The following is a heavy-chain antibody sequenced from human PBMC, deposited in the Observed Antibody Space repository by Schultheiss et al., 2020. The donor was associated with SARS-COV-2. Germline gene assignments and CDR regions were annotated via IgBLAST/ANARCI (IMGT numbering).Heavy chain of an antibody. J-gene: IGHJ4*02. CDR3: ARHDYPYYYDSSGYADY. V-gene: IGHV5-51*01. Sequence: GESLKISCKGSGYSFTSYWIGWVRQMPGKGLEWMGIIYPGDSDTRYSQSFQGQVTISADKSISTAYLQWSSLKASDTAMYYCARHDYPYYYDSSGYADYWGQGTLVTVSS. D-gene: IGHD3-22*01. CDR2: IYPGDSDT. CDR1: GYSFTSYW.